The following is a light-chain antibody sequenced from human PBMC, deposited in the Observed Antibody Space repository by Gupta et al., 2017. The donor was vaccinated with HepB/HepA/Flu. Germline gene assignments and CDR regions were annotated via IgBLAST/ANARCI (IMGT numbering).Light chain of an antibody. Sequence: EIVMTQSPATLSVSPGERATLSCGASQSVSSNLAWYQQKPGQAPRLFICDASTRATGIPARFSGSGSGTEFTLTISSLQSEDFAIYYCQQYNNWPRTFGQGTKVEIK. CDR1: QSVSSN. J-gene: IGKJ1*01. CDR2: DAS. V-gene: IGKV3-15*01. CDR3: QQYNNWPRT.